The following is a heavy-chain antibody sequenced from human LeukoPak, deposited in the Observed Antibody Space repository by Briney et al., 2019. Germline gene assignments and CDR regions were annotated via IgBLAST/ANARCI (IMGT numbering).Heavy chain of an antibody. V-gene: IGHV1-2*02. J-gene: IGHJ4*02. D-gene: IGHD3-16*01. CDR1: GFTFTGYY. Sequence: VASVKLSCKASGFTFTGYYMHWMRQAPGQGLEWMGWINPNNGGTNYAQTFGDRVTMTRDTSISTAYMELSRLRSDDTAVYYCARELVWGIWASGYWGQGTLVTVSS. CDR2: INPNNGGT. CDR3: ARELVWGIWASGY.